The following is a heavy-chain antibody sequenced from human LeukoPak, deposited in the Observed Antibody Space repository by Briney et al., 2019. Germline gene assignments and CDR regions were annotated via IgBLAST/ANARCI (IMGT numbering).Heavy chain of an antibody. CDR2: IYPGDSDT. CDR1: GYSFTSYW. J-gene: IGHJ6*02. D-gene: IGHD3-22*01. V-gene: IGHV5-51*01. CDR3: ARQADYYDSSGPFYYYYGMDV. Sequence: GESLKISCKGSGYSFTSYWIGWVRQMPGKGLEWMGIIYPGDSDTRYSPSFQGQVTISADKSISTAYLQWSSLKASDTAMYYCARQADYYDSSGPFYYYYGMDVWGQGTTVTVS.